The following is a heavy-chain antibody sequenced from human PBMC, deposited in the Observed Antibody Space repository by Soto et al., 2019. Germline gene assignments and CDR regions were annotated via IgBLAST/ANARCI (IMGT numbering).Heavy chain of an antibody. D-gene: IGHD2-21*01. V-gene: IGHV1-46*01. J-gene: IGHJ4*01. CDR2: INPSGGST. CDR1: GYTFTSYY. CDR3: ARSYSSCYGADY. Sequence: ASVNVSCKATGYTFTSYYMHWVRQAPGQGLEWMGIINPSGGSTSYAQKFQGRVTMSRDTSTSKVYRELSSLRSEDTAVYYCARSYSSCYGADYWGHGTPVTVSS.